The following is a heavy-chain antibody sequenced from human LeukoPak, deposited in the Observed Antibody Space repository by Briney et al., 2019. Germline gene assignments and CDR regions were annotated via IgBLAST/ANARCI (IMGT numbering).Heavy chain of an antibody. Sequence: PGGSLRLSCAASGFTVSNAWMSWVRQAPGKGLEWVSAISGSGKSNSPWYADSVRGRSTISRDNSKNTVYLQLESLRAEDTAVYFCARDRDYPRDQFDYWGQGTLVTVSS. CDR2: ISGSGKSNSP. CDR3: ARDRDYPRDQFDY. CDR1: GFTVSNAW. V-gene: IGHV3-23*01. J-gene: IGHJ4*02. D-gene: IGHD4-17*01.